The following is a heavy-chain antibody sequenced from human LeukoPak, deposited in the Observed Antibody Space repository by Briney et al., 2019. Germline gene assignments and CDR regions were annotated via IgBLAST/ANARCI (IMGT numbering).Heavy chain of an antibody. V-gene: IGHV4-34*01. J-gene: IGHJ4*02. Sequence: PSETLSITCAVYGGSFSIYSWSWIRQSPGKGLEWIGEINPSGSTAYNPSLKSRVTISLDTSKNQFSLNLSSVTAADTAVYYCARRVRSGDYRLDHWGQGTLVTVSS. D-gene: IGHD4-17*01. CDR2: INPSGST. CDR1: GGSFSIYS. CDR3: ARRVRSGDYRLDH.